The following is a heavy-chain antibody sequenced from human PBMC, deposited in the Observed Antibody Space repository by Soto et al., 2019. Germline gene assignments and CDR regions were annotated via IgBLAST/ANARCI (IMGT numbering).Heavy chain of an antibody. V-gene: IGHV3-53*01. CDR3: AARGGGGGY. J-gene: IGHJ4*02. Sequence: EVQLVESGGGLIQPGGSLRLSCAVSGFTVSNNYMSWVRQAPGKGLEGVSVIYSGGYTAYGDSVKGRFTISRDNSKNTLFLKINSLGAADAAVYYWAARGGGGGYWGQGTLVTVSS. CDR2: IYSGGYT. CDR1: GFTVSNNY. D-gene: IGHD3-16*01.